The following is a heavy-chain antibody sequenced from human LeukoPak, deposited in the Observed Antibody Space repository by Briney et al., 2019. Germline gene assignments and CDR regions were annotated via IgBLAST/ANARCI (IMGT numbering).Heavy chain of an antibody. CDR2: IIPIFGTA. CDR1: GGTFSSYA. D-gene: IGHD3-22*01. V-gene: IGHV1-69*05. CDR3: ARDFRDPQRSGHYHFDY. Sequence: ALVKVSCKASGGTFSSYAISWVRQAPAQGLEWMGGIIPIFGTANYAQKFQGRVTITTDESTSTAYMELSSLRSEDTAMYYCARDFRDPQRSGHYHFDYWGQGTLVAVSS. J-gene: IGHJ4*02.